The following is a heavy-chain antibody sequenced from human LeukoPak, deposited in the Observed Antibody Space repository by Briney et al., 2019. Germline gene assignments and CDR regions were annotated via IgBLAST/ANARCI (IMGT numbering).Heavy chain of an antibody. CDR2: IIPIFGTA. V-gene: IGHV1-69*05. Sequence: ASVKVSCKASGGTFSSYAISWVRQAPGQGLEWMGGIIPIFGTANYAQKFQGRVTMTRDTSTSTVYMELSSLRSEDTAVYYCARDIESLVITAFDYWGQGTLVTVSS. J-gene: IGHJ4*02. CDR3: ARDIESLVITAFDY. CDR1: GGTFSSYA. D-gene: IGHD3-22*01.